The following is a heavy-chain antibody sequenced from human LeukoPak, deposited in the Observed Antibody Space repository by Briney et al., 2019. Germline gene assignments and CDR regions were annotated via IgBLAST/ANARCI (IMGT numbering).Heavy chain of an antibody. Sequence: GASVKVSCKASGYTFTSYAMHWVRQAPGQGLEWMGWINTNTGNPTYAQGFTGRFVFSLDTSVSTAYLQISSLKAEDTAVYYCARDCDNHRVVAATPGIDPWGQGTLVTVSS. V-gene: IGHV7-4-1*02. CDR3: ARDCDNHRVVAATPGIDP. J-gene: IGHJ5*02. D-gene: IGHD2-15*01. CDR2: INTNTGNP. CDR1: GYTFTSYA.